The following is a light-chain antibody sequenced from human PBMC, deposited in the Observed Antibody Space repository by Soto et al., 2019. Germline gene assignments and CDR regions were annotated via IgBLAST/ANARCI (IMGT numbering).Light chain of an antibody. J-gene: IGLJ3*02. Sequence: FLLTQPHSVSESPGKTVTISCTRSSGSIASNYVQWYQQRPGSAPTTVIYEDNQRPSGVPDRFSGSIDSSSNSAPLTISGLQTEDEADYYCQSYDSSNHWVFGGGTQLTVL. CDR2: EDN. CDR1: SGSIASNY. V-gene: IGLV6-57*03. CDR3: QSYDSSNHWV.